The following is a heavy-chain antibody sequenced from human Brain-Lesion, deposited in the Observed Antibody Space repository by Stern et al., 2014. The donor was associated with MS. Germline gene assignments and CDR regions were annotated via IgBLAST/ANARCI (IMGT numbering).Heavy chain of an antibody. V-gene: IGHV1-45*02. J-gene: IGHJ4*02. CDR1: GNTFTNRY. D-gene: IGHD4-17*01. CDR3: AEGGSYGFVY. Sequence: VQLEESGAEVKKTGSSVKVSCQASGNTFTNRYLHWVRQAPGPAFEWMGLITPFTGNTNYAQNFQDRVTITMDRSMSTAYMDLSSLRSDDTAIYFCAEGGSYGFVYWGQGTLVTVSS. CDR2: ITPFTGNT.